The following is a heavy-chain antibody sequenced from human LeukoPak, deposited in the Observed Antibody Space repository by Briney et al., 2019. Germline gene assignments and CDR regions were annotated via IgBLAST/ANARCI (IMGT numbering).Heavy chain of an antibody. CDR3: AREANWGYYFDY. CDR1: GFPFNNYA. D-gene: IGHD7-27*01. CDR2: IWYDGSNK. J-gene: IGHJ4*02. V-gene: IGHV3-33*01. Sequence: PGRSLRLSCAASGFPFNNYAMHWIRQAPGKGLEWVAVIWYDGSNKYYADSVKGRFTISRDNSKSTLYLQMNSLRAEDTAVYYCAREANWGYYFDYWGQGTLVTVPS.